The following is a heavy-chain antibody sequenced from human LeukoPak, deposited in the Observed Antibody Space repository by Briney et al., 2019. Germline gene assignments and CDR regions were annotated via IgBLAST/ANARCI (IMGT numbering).Heavy chain of an antibody. CDR1: GYTLTELS. V-gene: IGHV1-24*01. Sequence: EASVKVSCKVSGYTLTELSMHWVRQAPGKGLEWIGRFDPEDGETIYAQKFQGRVTMTADTSTDTAYMELSSLRSEDTAVYYCARGGFDWLFPLDYWGQGTLVTVSS. J-gene: IGHJ4*02. CDR3: ARGGFDWLFPLDY. D-gene: IGHD3-9*01. CDR2: FDPEDGET.